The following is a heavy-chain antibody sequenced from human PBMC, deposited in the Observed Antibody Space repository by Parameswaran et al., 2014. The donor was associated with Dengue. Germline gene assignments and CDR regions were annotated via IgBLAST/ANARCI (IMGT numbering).Heavy chain of an antibody. CDR2: INPIFGST. Sequence: WVRQAPGQGLEWMGGINPIFGSTNYAQKLQGRVTITADKSTRTVYMDLSSLRSDDTAVYYCAKSDASNWSQYSYYGMDVWGPRGPRSPSPQ. J-gene: IGHJ6*01. V-gene: IGHV1-69*06. D-gene: IGHD6-13*01. CDR3: AKSDASNWSQYSYYGMDV.